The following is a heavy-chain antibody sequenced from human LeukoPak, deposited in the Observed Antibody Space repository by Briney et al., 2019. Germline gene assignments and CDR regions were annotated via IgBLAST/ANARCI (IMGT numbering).Heavy chain of an antibody. V-gene: IGHV1-69*06. D-gene: IGHD3-22*01. J-gene: IGHJ3*02. CDR3: ARHYGPEYYDSSGSRIYAFDI. CDR2: IIPIFGTA. Sequence: ASVKVSCKASGGTFSSYAISWVRQAPGQGLEWMGGIIPIFGTANYAQKFQGRVTITADKSTSTAYMELSSLRSEDTAVYYCARHYGPEYYDSSGSRIYAFDIWGQGTMVTVSS. CDR1: GGTFSSYA.